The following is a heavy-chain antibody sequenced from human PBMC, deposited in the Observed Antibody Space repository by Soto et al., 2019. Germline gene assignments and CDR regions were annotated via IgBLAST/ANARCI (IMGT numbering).Heavy chain of an antibody. Sequence: QVRLVQSGAEVKKPGSSVKVSCKASGGTFTSYGISWVRQAPGQGLEWMGETIPVFGSGNYAQKFQGRVTITVDGSSTRSYMELSSLRSEDTAVYYCARYLAPAVIAGDVVDLWGQGTMVTVSS. CDR3: ARYLAPAVIAGDVVDL. J-gene: IGHJ3*01. D-gene: IGHD2-2*02. CDR1: GGTFTSYG. CDR2: TIPVFGSG. V-gene: IGHV1-69*01.